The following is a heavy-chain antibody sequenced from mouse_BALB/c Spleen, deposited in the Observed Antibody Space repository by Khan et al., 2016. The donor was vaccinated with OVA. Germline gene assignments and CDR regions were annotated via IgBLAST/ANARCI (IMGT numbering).Heavy chain of an antibody. CDR3: ARSGGNFHWYFDV. J-gene: IGHJ1*01. CDR1: GFTFSSFG. D-gene: IGHD2-1*01. CDR2: ISSGSSTI. Sequence: EVELVESGGGLVQPGGSRKLSCAASGFTFSSFGIHWVRQAPKKGLEWVAYISSGSSTIYYVDTVKGRFTISRDNPKNTLFLQMTSLRSEDTAMXYCARSGGNFHWYFDVWGAGTSVTVSS. V-gene: IGHV5-17*02.